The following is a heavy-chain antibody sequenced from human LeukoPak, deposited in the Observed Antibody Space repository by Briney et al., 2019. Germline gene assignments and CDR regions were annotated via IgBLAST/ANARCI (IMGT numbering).Heavy chain of an antibody. CDR3: ARAYGGIAAAGTQVPYYMDV. D-gene: IGHD6-13*01. CDR1: GFTFSSYG. Sequence: PGRSLRLSCAASGFTFSSYGMHWVRQAPGKGLEWVAVISYDGSNKYYADSVKGRFTISRDNYKNTLYLQMNSLRAEDTAVYYCARAYGGIAAAGTQVPYYMDVWGKGTTVTVSS. V-gene: IGHV3-30*03. CDR2: ISYDGSNK. J-gene: IGHJ6*03.